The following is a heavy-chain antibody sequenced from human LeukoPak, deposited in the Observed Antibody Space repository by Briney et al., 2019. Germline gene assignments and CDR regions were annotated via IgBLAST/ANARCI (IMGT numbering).Heavy chain of an antibody. V-gene: IGHV4-34*01. D-gene: IGHD3-10*01. CDR2: INHSGST. Sequence: SETLSLTCAVYGGSFSGYYWSWIRQPPGKGLEWIGEINHSGSTNYNPSLKSRVTISVDTSKNQFSLKLSSVTAADTAVYYCARGQRQVGSGSYLDYWGQGTLVTVSS. J-gene: IGHJ4*02. CDR3: ARGQRQVGSGSYLDY. CDR1: GGSFSGYY.